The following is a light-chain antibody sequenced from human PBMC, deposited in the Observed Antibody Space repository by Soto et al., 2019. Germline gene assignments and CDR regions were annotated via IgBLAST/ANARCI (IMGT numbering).Light chain of an antibody. CDR2: GAL. Sequence: EMVLTQSPGTLSFSPGERATLSCRASQSVSSTYLAWYQQKPGQAPRLLIYGALSRATGIPDRFSGSGSGTDYTLTISRLEPEDFAVYYCQHYGSSPYTFGQGTPLEIK. V-gene: IGKV3-20*01. J-gene: IGKJ2*01. CDR1: QSVSSTY. CDR3: QHYGSSPYT.